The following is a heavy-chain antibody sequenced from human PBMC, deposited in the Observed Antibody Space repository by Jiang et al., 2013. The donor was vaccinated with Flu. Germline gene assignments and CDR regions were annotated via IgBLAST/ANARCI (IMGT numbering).Heavy chain of an antibody. CDR1: GYTFTSFT. D-gene: IGHD6-19*01. CDR2: INAGNGDT. V-gene: IGHV1-3*01. J-gene: IGHJ4*02. CDR3: ARDYTRTAVAGTPPWLY. Sequence: GAEVKKPGASVKVSCKASGYTFTSFTIHWVRQAPGQRLEWMGWINAGNGDTKYSQSFQGRVSITRDASASTAYMELSSLKSDDTAVYYCARDYTRTAVAGTPPWLYWGQGTLVTVSS.